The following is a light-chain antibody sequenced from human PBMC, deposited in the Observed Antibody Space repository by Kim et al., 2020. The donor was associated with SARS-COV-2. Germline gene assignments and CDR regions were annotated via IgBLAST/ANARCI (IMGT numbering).Light chain of an antibody. CDR3: MQTRQLPRT. V-gene: IGKV2D-29*02. CDR1: ESILHSDGKTH. CDR2: EVS. J-gene: IGKJ1*01. Sequence: PASISCKSSESILHSDGKTHLYWYLQKPGQSPQLLIYEVSNRFSGVPDRFSGSGSGTDFTLKISRVETEDVGVYDCMQTRQLPRTFGQGTKVDIK.